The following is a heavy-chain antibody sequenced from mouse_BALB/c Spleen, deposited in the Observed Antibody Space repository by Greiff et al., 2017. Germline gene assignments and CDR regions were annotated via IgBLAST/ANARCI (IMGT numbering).Heavy chain of an antibody. J-gene: IGHJ4*01. Sequence: VQLQQSGPELVKPGASVKISCKASGYSFTGYFMNWVMQSHGKSLEWIGRINPYNGDTFYNQKFKGKATLTVDKSSSTAHMELRSLASEDSAVYYCASHITTDYYAMDYWGQGTSVTVSS. CDR1: GYSFTGYF. CDR2: INPYNGDT. D-gene: IGHD1-2*01. CDR3: ASHITTDYYAMDY. V-gene: IGHV1-20*02.